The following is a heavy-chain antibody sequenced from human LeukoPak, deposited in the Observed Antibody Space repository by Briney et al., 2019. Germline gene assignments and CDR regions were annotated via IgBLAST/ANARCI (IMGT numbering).Heavy chain of an antibody. Sequence: SETLSLTCTVSGGSIGTYYWNWIRQPPGKGLEWIGYIYYSGATNYNPSLKSRVTISVDTSKNQFSLKLSSVTAADTAVYYCARILYGSGTFQHWGQGTLVTVSS. V-gene: IGHV4-59*12. D-gene: IGHD3-10*01. CDR2: IYYSGAT. J-gene: IGHJ1*01. CDR3: ARILYGSGTFQH. CDR1: GGSIGTYY.